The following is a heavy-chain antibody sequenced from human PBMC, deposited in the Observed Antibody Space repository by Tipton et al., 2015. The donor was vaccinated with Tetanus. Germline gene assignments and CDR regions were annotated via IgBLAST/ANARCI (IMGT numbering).Heavy chain of an antibody. CDR1: GYTFTGYY. CDR2: IDPNSGGT. Sequence: QLVQSGAEVKKPGASVKVSCKASGYTFTGYYIYWVRQAPGQGLEWMGWIDPNSGGTVYAQKFQSRVTRTRDTSISTAYMELRSLRSDDTAVYYCARDRGDYIFYGMDVWGPGATVTVS. V-gene: IGHV1-2*02. D-gene: IGHD3-22*01. J-gene: IGHJ6*02. CDR3: ARDRGDYIFYGMDV.